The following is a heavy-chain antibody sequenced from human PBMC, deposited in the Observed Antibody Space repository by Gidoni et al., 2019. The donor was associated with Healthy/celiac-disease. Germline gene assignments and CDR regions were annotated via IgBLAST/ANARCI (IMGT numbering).Heavy chain of an antibody. J-gene: IGHJ6*03. CDR3: ARNSMVRGPKIGLYYYYMDV. D-gene: IGHD3-10*01. Sequence: EVQLVQSGAEVKKPGEYLKISCKGSGYSFTSYWIGWVSQMPGKGLEWMGIIYPGDSDTRYSPSFQGQVTISADKSISTAYLQWSSLKASDTAMYYCARNSMVRGPKIGLYYYYMDVWGKGTTVTVSS. V-gene: IGHV5-51*03. CDR1: GYSFTSYW. CDR2: IYPGDSDT.